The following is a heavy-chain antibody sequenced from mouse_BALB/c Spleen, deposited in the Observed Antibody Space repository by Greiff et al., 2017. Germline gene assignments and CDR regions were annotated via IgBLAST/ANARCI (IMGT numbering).Heavy chain of an antibody. CDR1: GYTFTSYE. D-gene: IGHD2-4*01. J-gene: IGHJ3*01. V-gene: IGHV1S56*01. Sequence: VKLMESGPEPVKPGALVKISCKASGYTFTSYETNWVKQMPGQGIEWIGWIYSGEGSTKYNEKFTGKATLTADKSSSTAYMQLCSLSSENSAVYFCAREGDYDWFAYWGQGTLVTVSA. CDR3: AREGDYDWFAY. CDR2: IYSGEGST.